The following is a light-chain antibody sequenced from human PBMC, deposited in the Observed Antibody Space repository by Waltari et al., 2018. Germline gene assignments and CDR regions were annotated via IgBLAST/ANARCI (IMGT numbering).Light chain of an antibody. CDR2: DAS. CDR3: QQYATSPRA. J-gene: IGKJ1*01. Sequence: ENVLMQSPGTLSLSPGERATLSCRASQTVGNNYLAWFQQKPGQAPRLLIYDASSRATGIPDRFSGSGSGTDFTLTISRLEPEDFAVYYCQQYATSPRAFGQGTKVEIK. CDR1: QTVGNNY. V-gene: IGKV3-20*01.